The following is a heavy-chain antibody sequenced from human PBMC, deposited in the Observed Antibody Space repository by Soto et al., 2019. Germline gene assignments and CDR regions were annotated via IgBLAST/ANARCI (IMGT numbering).Heavy chain of an antibody. J-gene: IGHJ3*02. V-gene: IGHV4-59*02. CDR1: AGIASPER. CDR2: IYYSGST. CDR3: ARTYDDSGPNSGGYGFDI. Sequence: PHTRPLRNSVSAGIASPERWIFIRQLLGKGLEWIAYIYYSGSTSYNPSLKSRVTISLDTSKNQFSLKLSSVTAADTAVYYCARTYDDSGPNSGGYGFDIWGPGTMVT. D-gene: IGHD3-22*01.